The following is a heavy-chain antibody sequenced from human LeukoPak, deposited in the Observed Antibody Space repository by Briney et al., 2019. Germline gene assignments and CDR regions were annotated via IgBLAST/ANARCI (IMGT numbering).Heavy chain of an antibody. CDR2: IIPIFGTA. D-gene: IGHD2-2*01. Sequence: SVKVSCKASGGTFSSYAISWVRQAPGQGLEWMGGIIPIFGTANYAQKFQGRVTITADESTSTAYMELSSLRSEDTAVYYCARAIVVLPSANWFDPWGQGTPVTVSS. CDR3: ARAIVVLPSANWFDP. V-gene: IGHV1-69*13. CDR1: GGTFSSYA. J-gene: IGHJ5*02.